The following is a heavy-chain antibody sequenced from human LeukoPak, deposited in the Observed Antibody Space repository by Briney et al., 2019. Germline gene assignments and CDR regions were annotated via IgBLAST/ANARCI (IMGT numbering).Heavy chain of an antibody. Sequence: PSETLSLTCTVSGVSISSSSYYWGWVRQPPGKGLEWIGAIYYSGNTYYNPSLKSRVTISVDTSKNQFSLKLSSVTAADTAVYYCARVTGYMIEDYFDYWGQGTLVTVSS. J-gene: IGHJ4*02. V-gene: IGHV4-39*07. CDR2: IYYSGNT. D-gene: IGHD3-22*01. CDR3: ARVTGYMIEDYFDY. CDR1: GVSISSSSYY.